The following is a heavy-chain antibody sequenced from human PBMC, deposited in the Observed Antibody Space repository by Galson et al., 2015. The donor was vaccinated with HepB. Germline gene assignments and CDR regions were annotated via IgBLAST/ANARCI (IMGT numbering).Heavy chain of an antibody. D-gene: IGHD2-2*03. Sequence: SLRLSCAASGFTFSSYWMSWVRQAPGKGLEWVANIKQDGSEKYYVDSVKGRFTIPRDNAKNSVYLQMNSLRAEDTAVYYCARDPFGYCSSTNCYGAFDIWGQGTMVTVSS. CDR2: IKQDGSEK. CDR3: ARDPFGYCSSTNCYGAFDI. CDR1: GFTFSSYW. V-gene: IGHV3-7*03. J-gene: IGHJ3*02.